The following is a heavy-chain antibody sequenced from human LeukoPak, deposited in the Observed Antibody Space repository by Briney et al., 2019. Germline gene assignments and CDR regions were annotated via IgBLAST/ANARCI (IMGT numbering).Heavy chain of an antibody. J-gene: IGHJ4*02. V-gene: IGHV4-34*01. Sequence: SETLSLTCAVYGGSFSAYYWTWIRQPPGKGLEWIGEINHSGSTNYNPSLKSRVTISVDTSKNQFSLKLSSVTAADTAVYYCARGDSSGYYSYYFDYWGQGTLVTVSS. CDR2: INHSGST. CDR1: GGSFSAYY. CDR3: ARGDSSGYYSYYFDY. D-gene: IGHD3-22*01.